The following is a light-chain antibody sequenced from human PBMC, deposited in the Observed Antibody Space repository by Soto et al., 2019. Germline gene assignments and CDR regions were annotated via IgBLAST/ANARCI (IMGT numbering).Light chain of an antibody. CDR2: WAS. V-gene: IGKV4-1*01. CDR3: QQYCTSPLT. CDR1: QSVLYSSNNMNY. Sequence: DVVLAQSPDSLAVSLGERATINCKSSQSVLYSSNNMNYLAWYQQKAGQPPKLLIYWASTRESGVPDRFGGSGSGTEFTLTISSLQAEDVAIYYCQQYCTSPLTFGQGTRLEIK. J-gene: IGKJ5*01.